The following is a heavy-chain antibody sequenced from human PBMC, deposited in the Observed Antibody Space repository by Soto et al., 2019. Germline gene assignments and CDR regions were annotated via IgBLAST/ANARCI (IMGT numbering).Heavy chain of an antibody. Sequence: QVQLVQSGAEVKKPGSSVKVSCKASGGTFSSYTISWVRQAPGQGLEWMGRIIPVLAIANYAQKFQGRVTITADKSTSTAYRDMSSLRSEDTAVYYCARDRDYAWGRGRMVTVSS. D-gene: IGHD4-17*01. CDR1: GGTFSSYT. CDR2: IIPVLAIA. J-gene: IGHJ3*01. V-gene: IGHV1-69*08. CDR3: ARDRDYA.